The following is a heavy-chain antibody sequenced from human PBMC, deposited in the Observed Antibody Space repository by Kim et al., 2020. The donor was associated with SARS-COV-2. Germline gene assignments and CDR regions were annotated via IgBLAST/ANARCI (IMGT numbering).Heavy chain of an antibody. V-gene: IGHV3-74*01. J-gene: IGHJ6*02. CDR2: GT. CDR3: GRGTSHALDV. Sequence: GTASAGSVKGPVTIPRDNAKNTLYLQMNSLRGVDSAVYYCGRGTSHALDVWGQGTTVTVSS.